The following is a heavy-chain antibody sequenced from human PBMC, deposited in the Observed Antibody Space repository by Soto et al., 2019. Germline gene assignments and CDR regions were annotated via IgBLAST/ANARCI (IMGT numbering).Heavy chain of an antibody. D-gene: IGHD3-3*01. V-gene: IGHV4-34*01. CDR1: GFTVSSNY. Sequence: GSLRLSCAASGFTVSSNYMSWVRQAPGKGLEWIGEINHSGSTNYNPSLKSRVTISVDTSKNQFSLKLSSVTAADTAVYYCARHKDFWSGYYIDYWGQGTLVTVSS. J-gene: IGHJ4*02. CDR3: ARHKDFWSGYYIDY. CDR2: INHSGST.